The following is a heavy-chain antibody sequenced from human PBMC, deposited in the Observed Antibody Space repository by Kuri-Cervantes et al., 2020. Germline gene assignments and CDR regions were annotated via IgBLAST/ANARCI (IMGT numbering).Heavy chain of an antibody. CDR2: IYPGDSDT. J-gene: IGHJ5*02. CDR3: ARQTAMVRGAFEP. V-gene: IGHV5-51*01. CDR1: GYSFTSYW. Sequence: GESLKISCKGSGYSFTSYWIGWVRQMPGKGLEWMGIIYPGDSDTRHSPSFQGQVTISADKSISTAYLQWSSLKASDTAMYYCARQTAMVRGAFEPWGQGTLVTVSS. D-gene: IGHD3-10*01.